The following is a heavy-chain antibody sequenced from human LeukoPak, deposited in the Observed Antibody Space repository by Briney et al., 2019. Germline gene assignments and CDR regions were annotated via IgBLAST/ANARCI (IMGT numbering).Heavy chain of an antibody. CDR3: ARGPRNVP. CDR2: VHPNSGNT. V-gene: IGHV1-8*01. CDR1: GYPFTTWE. Sequence: ASVKVSCTTSGYPFTTWEINWVRQAAGQGLEWMGWVHPNSGNTAYAQKFQGRVTMTRDTSISTAYIELSGLRFDDTAVYFCARGPRNVPWGQGTLVTVSS. D-gene: IGHD1-1*01. J-gene: IGHJ5*02.